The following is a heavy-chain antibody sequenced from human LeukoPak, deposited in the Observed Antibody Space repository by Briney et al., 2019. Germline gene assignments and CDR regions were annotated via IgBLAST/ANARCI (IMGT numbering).Heavy chain of an antibody. CDR1: GFTFSSYG. Sequence: GGSLRLSCAASGFTFSSYGMHWVRQAPGKGLEWVAVISYDGSNKYYADSVKGRFTISRDNAKNSLYLQMNSLRAEDTALYYCAKDLQLSPAEAAFDIWGQGTMVTVSS. J-gene: IGHJ3*02. CDR2: ISYDGSNK. D-gene: IGHD5-18*01. CDR3: AKDLQLSPAEAAFDI. V-gene: IGHV3-30*18.